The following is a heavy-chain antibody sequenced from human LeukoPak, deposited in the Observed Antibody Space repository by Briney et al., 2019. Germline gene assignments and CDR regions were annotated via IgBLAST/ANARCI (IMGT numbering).Heavy chain of an antibody. CDR3: ASSPVGAARYSFDC. D-gene: IGHD6-6*01. Sequence: SETLSLTCAVYGGSVSNYYWNWLRQPPGQELKWSGEINHSGSTNYNPSLTSRVTISVDPSKNQFSLKLTTVTAADTAVYYCASSPVGAARYSFDCWGQGTLVTVSS. CDR2: INHSGST. J-gene: IGHJ4*02. CDR1: GGSVSNYY. V-gene: IGHV4-34*01.